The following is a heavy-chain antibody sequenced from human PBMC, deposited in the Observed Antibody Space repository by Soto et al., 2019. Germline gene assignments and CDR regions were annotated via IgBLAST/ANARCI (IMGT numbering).Heavy chain of an antibody. CDR1: GFTFSSYS. J-gene: IGHJ3*02. CDR2: ISSSSSYI. CDR3: AREHYDILTGYYGADAFDI. V-gene: IGHV3-21*01. D-gene: IGHD3-9*01. Sequence: GGSLRLSCAASGFTFSSYSMNWVRQAPGKGLEWVSSISSSSSYIYYADSVKGRFTISRHNAKNSLYLQMNSLRAEDTAVYYCAREHYDILTGYYGADAFDIWGQGTMVTVSS.